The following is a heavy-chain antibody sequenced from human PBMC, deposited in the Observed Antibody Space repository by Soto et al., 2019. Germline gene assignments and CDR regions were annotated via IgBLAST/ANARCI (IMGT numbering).Heavy chain of an antibody. D-gene: IGHD3-9*01. CDR1: GFSLSTSGVG. J-gene: IGHJ6*02. V-gene: IGHV2-5*02. CDR3: AHTDILTGFDYYGLDV. Sequence: QITLKESGPPLVKPKQTLTLTCTFSGFSLSTSGVGVGWIRQPPGKALEWLALIYWDDDKRYSPSLKTRLTFAKDTSKNQVVLRMNNMEPVDTARYYCAHTDILTGFDYYGLDVWGQGTTVTVSS. CDR2: IYWDDDK.